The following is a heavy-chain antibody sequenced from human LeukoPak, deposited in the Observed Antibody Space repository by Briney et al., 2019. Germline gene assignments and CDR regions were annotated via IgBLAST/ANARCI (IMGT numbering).Heavy chain of an antibody. CDR2: IKQDGSEK. D-gene: IGHD3-10*01. J-gene: IGHJ4*02. Sequence: GGSLRLSCAASGFTFSSYAMSWVRQAPGKGLEWVANIKQDGSEKYYVDSVKGRFTISRDNAKNSLYLQMNSLRAEDTAVYYCARDGWATSDYWGQGTLVTVSS. V-gene: IGHV3-7*01. CDR3: ARDGWATSDY. CDR1: GFTFSSYA.